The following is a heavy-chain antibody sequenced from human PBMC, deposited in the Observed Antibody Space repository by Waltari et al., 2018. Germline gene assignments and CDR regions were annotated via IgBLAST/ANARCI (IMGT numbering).Heavy chain of an antibody. CDR1: GFTFSSYG. Sequence: VQLVESGGGVVQPGRSLRLSCAASGFTFSSYGMHWVRQAPGKGLEWVSAISGSGGSTYYADSVKGRFTISRDNSKNTLYLQMNSLRAEDTAVYYCAKDRSSGWYFDYWGQGTLVTVSS. V-gene: IGHV3-23*04. J-gene: IGHJ4*02. CDR3: AKDRSSGWYFDY. D-gene: IGHD3-22*01. CDR2: ISGSGGST.